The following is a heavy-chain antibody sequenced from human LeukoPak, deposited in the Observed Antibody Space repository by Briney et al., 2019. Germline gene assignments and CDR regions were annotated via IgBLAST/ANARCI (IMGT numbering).Heavy chain of an antibody. D-gene: IGHD3-3*01. V-gene: IGHV3-73*01. CDR3: TSDYDFWSGYYPADY. J-gene: IGHJ4*02. CDR1: GFTFSGSA. Sequence: TGGSLRLSCAASGFTFSGSAMHWVRQASGKGLEWVGRIRSKANSYATAYAASVKGRFTISRDDSKNTAYLQMNSLKTEDTAVYYCTSDYDFWSGYYPADYWGQGTLVTVFS. CDR2: IRSKANSYAT.